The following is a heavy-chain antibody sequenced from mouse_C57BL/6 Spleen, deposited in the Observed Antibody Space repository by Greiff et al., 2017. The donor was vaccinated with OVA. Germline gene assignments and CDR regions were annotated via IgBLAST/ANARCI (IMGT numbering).Heavy chain of an antibody. D-gene: IGHD2-3*01. Sequence: EVKLMESGGGLVKPGGSLKLSCAASGFTFSDYGMHWVRQAPEKGLEWVAYISSGSSTIYYADTVKGRFTISRDNAKNTLFLQMTSLRSEDTAMYDCARRDYDGYYSYFDYWGQGTTLTVSS. CDR3: ARRDYDGYYSYFDY. CDR1: GFTFSDYG. V-gene: IGHV5-17*01. CDR2: ISSGSSTI. J-gene: IGHJ2*01.